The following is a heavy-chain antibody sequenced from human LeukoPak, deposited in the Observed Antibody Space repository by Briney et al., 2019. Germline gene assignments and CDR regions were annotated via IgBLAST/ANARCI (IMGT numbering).Heavy chain of an antibody. D-gene: IGHD2-15*01. J-gene: IGHJ4*02. V-gene: IGHV3-30*02. Sequence: GGSLRLSCAASGFTFSSYGMHWVRQAPGKGLEWVAFIRYDGSNKYYADSVKGRFTISRDNSKNTLYLQMNSLRAEDTAVYYCARAPPLYCSGGSCYPDYWGQGTLVTVSS. CDR1: GFTFSSYG. CDR3: ARAPPLYCSGGSCYPDY. CDR2: IRYDGSNK.